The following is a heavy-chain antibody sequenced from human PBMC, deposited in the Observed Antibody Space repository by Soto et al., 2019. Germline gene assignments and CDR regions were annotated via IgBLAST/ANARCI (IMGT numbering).Heavy chain of an antibody. J-gene: IGHJ6*02. D-gene: IGHD2-15*01. Sequence: PGESLKISCRVSGYSFTNYWIAWVRQMPGKGLEWMGLIYPDDSSVTYSPSFQGQVTLSADRSISTAYLQWSSLKASDTAIYFCASAYRYGGQDRLCRGAICYEVSYGMDAWGQGTTVTVSS. CDR1: GYSFTNYW. CDR2: IYPDDSSV. CDR3: ASAYRYGGQDRLCRGAICYEVSYGMDA. V-gene: IGHV5-51*01.